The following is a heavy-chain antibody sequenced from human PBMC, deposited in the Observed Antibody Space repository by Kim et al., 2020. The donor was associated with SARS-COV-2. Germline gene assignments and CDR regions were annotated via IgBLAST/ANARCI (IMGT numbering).Heavy chain of an antibody. Sequence: ASVKVSCKASGYTFTGYYMHWVRQAPGQGLEWMGWINPNSGGTNYAQKFQGRVTMTRDTSISTAYMELSRLRSGDTAVYYCARVVTPQEIFGVVIYGMDVWGQGTTVTVSS. J-gene: IGHJ6*02. CDR2: INPNSGGT. CDR3: ARVVTPQEIFGVVIYGMDV. CDR1: GYTFTGYY. D-gene: IGHD3-3*01. V-gene: IGHV1-2*02.